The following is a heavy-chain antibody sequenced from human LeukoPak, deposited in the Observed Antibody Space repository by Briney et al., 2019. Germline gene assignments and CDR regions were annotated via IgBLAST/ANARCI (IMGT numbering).Heavy chain of an antibody. V-gene: IGHV3-48*04. D-gene: IGHD4-17*01. CDR3: ARVRLRQSLDY. CDR2: ISGSGSAI. Sequence: GGSLRLSCAASGFTFSSYGMHWVRQTPGKGLECLSYISGSGSAIYYADSVKGRFTISRDNAKNSLYLHMNDLRADDTAVYYCARVRLRQSLDYWGQGTLVTVSP. CDR1: GFTFSSYG. J-gene: IGHJ4*02.